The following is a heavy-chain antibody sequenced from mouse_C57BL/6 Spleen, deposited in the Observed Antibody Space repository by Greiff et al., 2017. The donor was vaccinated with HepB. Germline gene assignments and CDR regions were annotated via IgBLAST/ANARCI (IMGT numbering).Heavy chain of an antibody. CDR1: GYTFTDYN. CDR2: INPNNGGT. Sequence: VQLQQSGPELVKPGASVKMSCKASGYTFTDYNMHWVKQRHGKSLEWIGYINPNNGGTSYNQKFKGKATLTVNKSSSTAYMELRSLTSEDSAVYYCARCGNYYGSSYPYADWGQGLPVTVAA. D-gene: IGHD1-1*01. CDR3: ARCGNYYGSSYPYAD. V-gene: IGHV1-22*01. J-gene: IGHJ3*01.